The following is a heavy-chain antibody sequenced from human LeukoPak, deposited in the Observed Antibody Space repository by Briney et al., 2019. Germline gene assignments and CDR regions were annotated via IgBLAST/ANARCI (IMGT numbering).Heavy chain of an antibody. CDR3: VRLNHDYGDYHYYYYYMDV. D-gene: IGHD4-17*01. V-gene: IGHV5-51*01. CDR1: GYSFTNYW. CDR2: IYPGDSDT. Sequence: GESLKISCKGSGYSFTNYWIGWVRQMPGKGLEWMGIIYPGDSDTRYSPSFQGQVTISADKSISTAYLQWSSLKASDTAMYYCVRLNHDYGDYHYYYYYMDVWGKGTTVTISS. J-gene: IGHJ6*03.